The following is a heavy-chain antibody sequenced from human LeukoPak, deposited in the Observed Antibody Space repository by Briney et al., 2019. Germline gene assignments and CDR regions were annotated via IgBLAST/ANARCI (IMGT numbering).Heavy chain of an antibody. V-gene: IGHV3-7*01. CDR2: IKQDGSEK. J-gene: IGHJ4*02. CDR3: ARKNGLDY. Sequence: GGSLRLSCAASGFTFFSFWMSWVRQAPGKGLEWVASIKQDGSEKYYVDSVKGRFTISRDNAKNSLYLQMNSLRAEDTAVYYCARKNGLDYWGQGTLVTVSS. CDR1: GFTFFSFW.